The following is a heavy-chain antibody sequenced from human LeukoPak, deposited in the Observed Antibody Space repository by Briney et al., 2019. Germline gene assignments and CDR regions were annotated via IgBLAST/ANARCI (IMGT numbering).Heavy chain of an antibody. Sequence: ETLSLTCTVSSGSISSYYWSWIRQPPGKGLEWIGYIYYSGSTNYNPSLKSRVTISVDTSKNQFSLKLSSVTAADTAVYYCARHKQWLGLDYWGQGTLVTVSS. J-gene: IGHJ4*02. CDR2: IYYSGST. D-gene: IGHD6-19*01. V-gene: IGHV4-59*08. CDR3: ARHKQWLGLDY. CDR1: SGSISSYY.